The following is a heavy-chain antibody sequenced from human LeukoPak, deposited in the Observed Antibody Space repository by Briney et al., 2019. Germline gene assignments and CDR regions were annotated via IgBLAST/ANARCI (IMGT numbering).Heavy chain of an antibody. V-gene: IGHV3-48*03. CDR3: ARELAYCGGDCYPDY. CDR1: GFTFSSHG. J-gene: IGHJ4*02. CDR2: ISSSGSTI. D-gene: IGHD2-21*02. Sequence: GGTLRLSCAASGFTFSSHGINWVRQAPGKGLEWVSYISSSGSTIYYADSVKGRFTISRDNAKNSLYLQMNSLRAEDTAVYYCARELAYCGGDCYPDYWGQGTLVTVSS.